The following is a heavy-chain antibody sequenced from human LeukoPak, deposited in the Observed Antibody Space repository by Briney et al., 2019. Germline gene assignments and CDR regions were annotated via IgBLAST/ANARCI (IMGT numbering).Heavy chain of an antibody. CDR2: ISSSSSYI. J-gene: IGHJ4*02. CDR1: GFTFSSYS. Sequence: GGSLRLSCAASGFTFSSYSMNWVRQAPGKGLEWVSSISSSSSYIYYADSVKGRFTISRDNAKNSVYLQMNSLRAEDTAVYYCARDSAGTTGYWGQGTLVTVSS. D-gene: IGHD1-7*01. V-gene: IGHV3-21*01. CDR3: ARDSAGTTGY.